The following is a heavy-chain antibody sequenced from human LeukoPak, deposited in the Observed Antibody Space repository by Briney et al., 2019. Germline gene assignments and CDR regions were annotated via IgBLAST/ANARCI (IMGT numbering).Heavy chain of an antibody. Sequence: ASVKVSCKASGYTYPSYFMHWVRQAPGQGLEWMGIINPTGGSTTYAQKFQGRVTMTRDTSTSTVYMELSSLRSDDTAVYYCARTAARRFDYWGQGTLVTVSS. CDR3: ARTAARRFDY. CDR2: INPTGGST. CDR1: GYTYPSYF. J-gene: IGHJ4*02. V-gene: IGHV1-46*01. D-gene: IGHD6-6*01.